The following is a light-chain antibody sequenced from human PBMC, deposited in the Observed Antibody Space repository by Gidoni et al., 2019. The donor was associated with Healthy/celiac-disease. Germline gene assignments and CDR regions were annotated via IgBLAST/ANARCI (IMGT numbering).Light chain of an antibody. CDR2: DAS. CDR1: QDISNY. V-gene: IGKV1-33*01. CDR3: QQYDNPALT. J-gene: IGKJ4*01. Sequence: DSQMTQSPSSLSASVGDRVTITCQASQDISNYLNWYQQKPGKAPKLLIYDASNLETGVPSRFSGSGSGIDFTFTISSLQPEDIATYYCQQYDNPALTFGGGTKVEIK.